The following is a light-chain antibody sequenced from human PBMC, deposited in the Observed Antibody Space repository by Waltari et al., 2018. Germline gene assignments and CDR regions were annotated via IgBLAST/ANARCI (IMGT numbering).Light chain of an antibody. CDR1: ALPKQH. CDR2: KDS. V-gene: IGLV3-25*03. CDR3: QSADSSGTNVV. Sequence: SYELTQPPSVSVSPGQTARLTCAGDALPKQHAYWYQQKPGQAPVLVIYKDSERPSGIPERFSGSSSGTTVTLTISGVQAEDEADYYCQSADSSGTNVVFGGGTKLTVL. J-gene: IGLJ2*01.